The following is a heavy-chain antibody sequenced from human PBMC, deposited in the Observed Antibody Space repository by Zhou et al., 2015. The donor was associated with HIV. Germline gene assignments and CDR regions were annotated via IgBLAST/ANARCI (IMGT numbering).Heavy chain of an antibody. J-gene: IGHJ6*04. V-gene: IGHV1-8*01. D-gene: IGHD2-2*01. CDR3: ARDCSSTSCYYAMDV. Sequence: QVQLVQSGAELRKPGASVKISCEAFGYTFIDYDIVWVRQAAGQGFEWMGWVNPKSANTGYAQKFQDRVTMTTDTSTSTAYMEVRSLRSDDTAVYYCARDCSSTSCYYAMDVWAEGTDGHRLL. CDR1: GYTFIDYD. CDR2: VNPKSANT.